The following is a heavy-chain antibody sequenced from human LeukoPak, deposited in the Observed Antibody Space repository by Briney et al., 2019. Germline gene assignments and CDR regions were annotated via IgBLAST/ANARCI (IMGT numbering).Heavy chain of an antibody. CDR1: GFSFSSYW. CDR2: IQYDGSTT. J-gene: IGHJ3*02. D-gene: IGHD2-15*01. Sequence: GGSLRLSCAASGFSFSSYWMHWVRQAPGKGLVWVARIQYDGSTTNYADCVKGRFTISRDNAKKTLYVQMNSLRAEDTAVYYCARALVAGVTLNALDIWGQGTMVTVSS. V-gene: IGHV3-74*01. CDR3: ARALVAGVTLNALDI.